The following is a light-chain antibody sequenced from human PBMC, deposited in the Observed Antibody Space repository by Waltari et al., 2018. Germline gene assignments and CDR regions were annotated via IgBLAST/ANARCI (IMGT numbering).Light chain of an antibody. CDR3: SSYTGSSTLV. V-gene: IGLV2-14*03. Sequence: QSALTQPASVSGSPGQSITISCTRTSTDVGAYEYVSWYQQYPGKAPKLLIYDVTNRPSGVSNRFAGSKSGNTASLTISGLQADDEADYYCSSYTGSSTLVFGTGTKVTVL. CDR1: STDVGAYEY. CDR2: DVT. J-gene: IGLJ1*01.